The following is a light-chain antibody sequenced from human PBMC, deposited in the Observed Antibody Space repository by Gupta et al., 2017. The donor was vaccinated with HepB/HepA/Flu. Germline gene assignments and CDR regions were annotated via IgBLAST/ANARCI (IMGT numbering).Light chain of an antibody. V-gene: IGLV2-14*03. Sequence: QHALPQPASVSWPPGHSIPISSTETSSDGGGYNSVSWYQQHPGKAPKLMIYDVTNPPSGVSNRFSGSKSGNSASLTSSGLPAEDEADYYCSSITGRSTRVVFGGGTKLTVL. CDR2: DVT. J-gene: IGLJ2*01. CDR1: SSDGGGYNS. CDR3: SSITGRSTRVV.